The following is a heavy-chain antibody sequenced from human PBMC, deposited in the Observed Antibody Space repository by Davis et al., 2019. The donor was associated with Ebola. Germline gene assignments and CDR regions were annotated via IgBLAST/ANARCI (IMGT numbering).Heavy chain of an antibody. CDR1: GGSISSSSYY. J-gene: IGHJ4*02. CDR2: IYYSGST. CDR3: ATPIGYCSGGSCYSDFGY. Sequence: MPSETLSLTCTVSGGSISSSSYYWGWIRQPPGKGLEWIGSIYYSGSTYYNPSLKSRVTISADTSKNQFSLKLSSVTAADTAVYYCATPIGYCSGGSCYSDFGYWGQGTLVTVSS. V-gene: IGHV4-39*01. D-gene: IGHD2-15*01.